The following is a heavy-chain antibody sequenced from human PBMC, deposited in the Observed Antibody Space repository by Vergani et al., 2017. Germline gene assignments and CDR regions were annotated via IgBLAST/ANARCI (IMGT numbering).Heavy chain of an antibody. V-gene: IGHV3-20*01. CDR3: AGSRYDSSGYRVDC. Sequence: EVQLVESGGGVVRPGGSLRLSCAASGFTFDDYGMSWVRQAPGKGLEWVSGINWNGGSTTYAESVKGRFSISRDNAKNSLYLQMNSLRAEDTALYHCAGSRYDSSGYRVDCWGQGTQVTVSS. J-gene: IGHJ4*02. CDR2: INWNGGST. D-gene: IGHD3-22*01. CDR1: GFTFDDYG.